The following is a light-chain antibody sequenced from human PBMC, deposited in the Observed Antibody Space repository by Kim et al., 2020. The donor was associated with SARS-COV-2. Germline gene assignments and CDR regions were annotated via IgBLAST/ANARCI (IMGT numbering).Light chain of an antibody. CDR3: GSRDNNGPGV. V-gene: IGLV3-19*01. Sequence: ALRQPVRITCLGDSLRKYPASWYQQKPGQAPILVMHDKNNVRPSGVPDRFSGSNSGNTAFLTITGAQVEDEAAYYCGSRDNNGPGVFGGGTQLTVL. CDR1: SLRKYP. J-gene: IGLJ3*02. CDR2: DKN.